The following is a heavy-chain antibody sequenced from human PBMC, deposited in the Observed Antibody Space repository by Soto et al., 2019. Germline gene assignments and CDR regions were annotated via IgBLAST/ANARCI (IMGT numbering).Heavy chain of an antibody. CDR1: GGTFSSYA. CDR3: ARDRPTMVRGVYYYYYGMDV. V-gene: IGHV1-69*01. CDR2: IIPIFGTA. J-gene: IGHJ6*02. D-gene: IGHD3-10*01. Sequence: QVQLVQSGAEVKKPGSSVKVSCKASGGTFSSYAISWVRQAPGQGLEWMGGIIPIFGTANYAQKFQGRVTITADESTSTAYMELSSVRSEDTAVYYCARDRPTMVRGVYYYYYGMDVWGQGTTVTVSS.